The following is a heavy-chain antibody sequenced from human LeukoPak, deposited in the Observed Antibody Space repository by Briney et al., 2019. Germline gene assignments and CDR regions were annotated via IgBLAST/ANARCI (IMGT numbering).Heavy chain of an antibody. CDR2: TSSSSSYI. CDR3: ARDGALVGATTIHDY. J-gene: IGHJ4*02. Sequence: GGSLRLSCAASGFTFSSYSMNWVRQAPGKGLEWVSSTSSSSSYIYYADSVKGRFTISRDNAKNSLYLQMNSLRAEDTAVYYCARDGALVGATTIHDYWGQGTLVTVSS. D-gene: IGHD1-26*01. CDR1: GFTFSSYS. V-gene: IGHV3-21*01.